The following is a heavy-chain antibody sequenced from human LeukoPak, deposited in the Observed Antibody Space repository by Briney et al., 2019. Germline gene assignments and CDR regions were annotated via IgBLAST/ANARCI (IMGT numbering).Heavy chain of an antibody. J-gene: IGHJ3*02. CDR3: ARGVVVPAAILGAFDI. V-gene: IGHV3-30-3*01. CDR1: GFTFSSYA. D-gene: IGHD2-2*01. CDR2: ISYDGSNK. Sequence: SLRLSCAAPGFTFSSYAMHWVRQAPGKGLEWVAVISYDGSNKYYADSVKGRFTISRDNSKNTLYLQMNSLRAEDTAVYYCARGVVVPAAILGAFDIWGQGTMVTVSS.